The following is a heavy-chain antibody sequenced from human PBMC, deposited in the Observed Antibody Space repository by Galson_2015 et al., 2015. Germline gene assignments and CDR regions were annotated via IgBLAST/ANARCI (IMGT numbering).Heavy chain of an antibody. Sequence: SLRLSCAASGFVFSSHGMNWVRQAPGKGLEWVSLIWWDGSHEYYADSVTGRFSVSRDNSENTLFLQTKSLRAEDTAVYYCVKGASFFDSWGQGTLVTVSS. V-gene: IGHV3-33*08. CDR2: IWWDGSHE. D-gene: IGHD4/OR15-4a*01. CDR1: GFVFSSHG. CDR3: VKGASFFDS. J-gene: IGHJ4*02.